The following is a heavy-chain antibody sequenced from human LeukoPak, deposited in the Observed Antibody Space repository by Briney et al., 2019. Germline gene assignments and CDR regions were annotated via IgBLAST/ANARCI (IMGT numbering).Heavy chain of an antibody. CDR3: ETITMVRGVISV. J-gene: IGHJ4*02. Sequence: GGSLRLSCAASGFTFRNAWMSWVRQAPGKGLEWVGRIKSKTDGGTTDYAAPVKGRFTISRDDSKNTLYLQMNSLKTEDTAVYYCETITMVRGVISVWGQGTLVTVSS. D-gene: IGHD3-10*01. V-gene: IGHV3-15*01. CDR1: GFTFRNAW. CDR2: IKSKTDGGTT.